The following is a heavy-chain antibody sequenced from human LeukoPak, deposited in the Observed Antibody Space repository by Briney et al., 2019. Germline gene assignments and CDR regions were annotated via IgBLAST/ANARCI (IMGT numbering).Heavy chain of an antibody. V-gene: IGHV3-21*01. CDR1: GFTFSSYS. J-gene: IGHJ3*02. CDR2: IGTSSIYV. CDR3: AKVSRYCSGGSCPALDAFDI. Sequence: GGSLRLSCAASGFTFSSYSMNWVRQAPGRGLEWVSSIGTSSIYVYYVDSVKGRFTISRDNAKNSLYLQMNSLRAEDTAVYYCAKVSRYCSGGSCPALDAFDIWGQGTMVTVSS. D-gene: IGHD2-15*01.